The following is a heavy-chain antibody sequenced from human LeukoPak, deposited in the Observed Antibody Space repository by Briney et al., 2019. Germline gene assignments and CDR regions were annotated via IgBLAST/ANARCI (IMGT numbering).Heavy chain of an antibody. V-gene: IGHV3-48*04. J-gene: IGHJ6*02. CDR1: GFTFSDYS. Sequence: GGSLRLSCTASGFTFSDYSMNWVRQAPGKGLEWVSYISRSSNTVYYTDSVRGRFTISRANAKNSLYLQMNSLRAEDTAVYCCARDRRDYYYYGLDVWGQGTTVTVSS. CDR3: ARDRRDYYYYGLDV. CDR2: ISRSSNTV.